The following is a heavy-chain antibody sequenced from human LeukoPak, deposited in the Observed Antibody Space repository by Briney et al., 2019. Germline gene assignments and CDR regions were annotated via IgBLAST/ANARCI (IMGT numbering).Heavy chain of an antibody. CDR2: IIPIFGTA. CDR1: GGTFTSHA. Sequence: GASVKVSCKASGGTFTSHAISWVRQAPGQGLEWMGGIIPIFGTANYAQKFQGRVTITADESTSTAYMELSSLRSEDTAVYYCATSLEADPYCSSTSCYGSYYYYGMDVWGQGTTVTVSS. CDR3: ATSLEADPYCSSTSCYGSYYYYGMDV. V-gene: IGHV1-69*13. J-gene: IGHJ6*02. D-gene: IGHD2-2*01.